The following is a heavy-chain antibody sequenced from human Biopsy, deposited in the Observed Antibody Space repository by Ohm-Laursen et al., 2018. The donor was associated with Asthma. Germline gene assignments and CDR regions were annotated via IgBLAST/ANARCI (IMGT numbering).Heavy chain of an antibody. D-gene: IGHD2-2*01. J-gene: IGHJ4*02. CDR3: ARKAGSCISRTCYSLDF. Sequence: SSVKVSCKSLGGTFNTYVIGWVRQAPGQGLEWMGGINSVFGTTTYPQKFQDRATITADDSTSTVYMELSSLRSEDTAVYYCARKAGSCISRTCYSLDFWGQGTLVTVSS. V-gene: IGHV1-69*01. CDR1: GGTFNTYV. CDR2: INSVFGTT.